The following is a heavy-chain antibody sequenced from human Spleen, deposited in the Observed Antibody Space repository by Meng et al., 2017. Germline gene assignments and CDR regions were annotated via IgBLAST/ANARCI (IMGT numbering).Heavy chain of an antibody. D-gene: IGHD3-22*01. CDR2: INTNTGNP. V-gene: IGHV7-4-1*02. CDR3: ARTKEYYDSSFDL. Sequence: QGQVVQSWSELKKPGASVKVSCKASGYTFTTYTMHWVRQAPGQGLEWLGLINTNTGNPTYAPGFTGRFVFSLDTSISTAYLQISGLRAEDTAMYYCARTKEYYDSSFDLWGQGTLVTVSS. CDR1: GYTFTTYT. J-gene: IGHJ4*02.